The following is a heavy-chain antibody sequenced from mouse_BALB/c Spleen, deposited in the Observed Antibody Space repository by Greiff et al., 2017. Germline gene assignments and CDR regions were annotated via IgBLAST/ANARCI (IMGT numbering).Heavy chain of an antibody. J-gene: IGHJ3*01. CDR2: INSNGGST. Sequence: VQLKESGGGLVQPGGSLKLSCAASGFTFSSYGMSWVRQTPDKRLELVATINSNGGSTYYPDSVKGRFTISRDNAKNTLNLQMSSLKSEDTAMYYCARMGSPAWFAYWGQGTLVTVSA. CDR1: GFTFSSYG. V-gene: IGHV5-6-3*01. CDR3: ARMGSPAWFAY.